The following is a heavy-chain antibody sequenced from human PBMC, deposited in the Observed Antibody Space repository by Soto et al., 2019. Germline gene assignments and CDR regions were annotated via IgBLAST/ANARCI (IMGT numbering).Heavy chain of an antibody. D-gene: IGHD6-19*01. J-gene: IGHJ4*02. CDR3: VRGKAVARQRFAN. Sequence: QVQLVESGGGVVQPERSLRLSCATSGFTFSDFGMHWVRQAPGKGLEWVATISGDGSDKYYAGSVRGRFTISRVNSKTALYVQMTSLRPDDTAVYYWVRGKAVARQRFANWGQRTLVSVSS. CDR2: ISGDGSDK. V-gene: IGHV3-30*03. CDR1: GFTFSDFG.